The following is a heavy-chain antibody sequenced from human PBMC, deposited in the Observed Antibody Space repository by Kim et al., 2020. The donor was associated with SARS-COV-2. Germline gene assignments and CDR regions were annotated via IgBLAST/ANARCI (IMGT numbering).Heavy chain of an antibody. D-gene: IGHD3-22*01. CDR3: AKRGDSSGYYNLHYFDS. CDR2: IRGSCSDT. Sequence: GGSLRLSCTASGFTFSGYAITWVRQVPGKGLEWVSAIRGSCSDTSYADSVKGRFTITRDNSKNTVYLQMNSLRVEDTAVYHCAKRGDSSGYYNLHYFDSWGQGTLVTVSS. J-gene: IGHJ4*02. V-gene: IGHV3-23*01. CDR1: GFTFSGYA.